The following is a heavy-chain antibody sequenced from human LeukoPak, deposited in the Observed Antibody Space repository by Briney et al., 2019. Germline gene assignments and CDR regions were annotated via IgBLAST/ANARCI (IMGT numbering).Heavy chain of an antibody. J-gene: IGHJ4*02. D-gene: IGHD6-19*01. V-gene: IGHV3-53*01. CDR3: AVAGTGYFDY. Sequence: PGGSLRLSCAASGFTFSSYSMNWVRQAPGKGLEWVSVIYSGGSTYYADSVKGRFTISRDNSKNTLYLQMNSLRAEDTAVYYCAVAGTGYFDYWGQGTLVTVSS. CDR1: GFTFSSYS. CDR2: IYSGGST.